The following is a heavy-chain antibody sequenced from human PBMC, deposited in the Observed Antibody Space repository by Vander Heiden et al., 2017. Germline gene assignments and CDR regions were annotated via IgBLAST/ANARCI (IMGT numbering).Heavy chain of an antibody. CDR2: IFASGET. CDR3: ARAREYGDYCDY. J-gene: IGHJ4*02. CDR1: GGSVSGYY. Sequence: QAQLQESGPGLVWPSVTLSLSAGVHGGSVSGYYSFWIRQPAGKGLEWIGRIFASGETRYNPSLKSRVTMSVDRPKKQFSLELNSVTAADTGVYFCARAREYGDYCDYWGQGTLVAVSS. D-gene: IGHD2-8*01. V-gene: IGHV4-4*07.